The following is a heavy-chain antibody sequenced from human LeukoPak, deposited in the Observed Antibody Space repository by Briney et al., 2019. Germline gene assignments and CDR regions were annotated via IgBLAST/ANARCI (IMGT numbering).Heavy chain of an antibody. J-gene: IGHJ3*01. V-gene: IGHV3-48*03. Sequence: PGGSLRLSCRASGFTFSSHEMNGVRQAPGKGLEWLSYISNGGDNIYYADPMKGRFTISRDNAENSLFLQMYSLRAEDTAVYYCVRGGYCSSSICYSFNAFDVWGQGTTVTVSP. D-gene: IGHD2-2*01. CDR2: ISNGGDNI. CDR1: GFTFSSHE. CDR3: VRGGYCSSSICYSFNAFDV.